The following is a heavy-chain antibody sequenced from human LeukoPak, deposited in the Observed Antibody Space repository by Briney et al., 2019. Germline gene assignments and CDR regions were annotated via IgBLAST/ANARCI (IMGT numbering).Heavy chain of an antibody. V-gene: IGHV1-2*02. CDR1: GYTFIDYY. CDR3: ARVRAGSGWDY. D-gene: IGHD6-19*01. J-gene: IGHJ4*02. CDR2: INPNSGGT. Sequence: ASVKVSCKASGYTFIDYYLQWVRQAPGQGLEWMGWINPNSGGTEYVQKFQGRVTMTRDTSINTAYMELSRLRSDDTAVYYCARVRAGSGWDYWGQGTLVTVSS.